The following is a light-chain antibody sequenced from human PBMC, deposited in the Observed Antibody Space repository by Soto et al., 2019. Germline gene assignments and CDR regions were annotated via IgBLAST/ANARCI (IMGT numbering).Light chain of an antibody. V-gene: IGLV1-44*01. CDR1: SSNIGSET. CDR3: ATWDDSLKRVV. Sequence: QSVLTQPPSASGTPGQRVTISCSGSSSNIGSETVNWYQHLPGTAPKLLIYLNNKRPSGVPDRFSGSKSGNSASLAISGLQSEDEADYYCATWDDSLKRVVFGGGTKLTVL. CDR2: LNN. J-gene: IGLJ2*01.